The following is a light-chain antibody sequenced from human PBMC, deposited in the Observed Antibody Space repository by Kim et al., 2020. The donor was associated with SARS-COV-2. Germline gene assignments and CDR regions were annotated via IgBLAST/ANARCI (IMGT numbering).Light chain of an antibody. Sequence: DIVMTQSPDSLAVSLGERATINCKSSQSILHSSNNKNYLAWYQQKPGQPPKLLIYWASTRESGVPDRFSGSGSGTDFTLTVSSLQAEDVAVYYCQQYYDARTFGQGTKLE. CDR3: QQYYDART. V-gene: IGKV4-1*01. J-gene: IGKJ2*02. CDR2: WAS. CDR1: QSILHSSNNKNY.